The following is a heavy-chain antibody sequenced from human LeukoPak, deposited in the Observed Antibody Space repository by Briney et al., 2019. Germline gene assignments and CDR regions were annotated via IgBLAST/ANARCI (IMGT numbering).Heavy chain of an antibody. CDR1: GGSISRHY. J-gene: IGHJ4*02. D-gene: IGHD5-18*01. Sequence: PSETLSLTCTVSGGSISRHYWSWIRQAPGKGLEWIGYISYSGSTNYNPSLKSRVTISVDTSKNQFSLKLGSVTAADTAVFYCARHVGPGYSYGFDNWGQGTLVTVSS. CDR2: ISYSGST. CDR3: ARHVGPGYSYGFDN. V-gene: IGHV4-59*08.